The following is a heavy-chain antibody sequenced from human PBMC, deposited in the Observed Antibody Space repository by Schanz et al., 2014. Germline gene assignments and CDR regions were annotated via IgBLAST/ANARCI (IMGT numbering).Heavy chain of an antibody. CDR2: INAHTGNT. Sequence: QVQLVQSGGEVRKPGASVKVSCKASGYIFGSHGMTWVRQAPGQGPELMGWINAHTGNTQYAQKFQGRVNMTRDTVTTTVHLELTRLRTDDTAIYYCARVHIAAYRYTSPGAFDIWGQGTRVTVSS. V-gene: IGHV1-18*01. J-gene: IGHJ3*02. CDR1: GYIFGSHG. D-gene: IGHD3-16*02. CDR3: ARVHIAAYRYTSPGAFDI.